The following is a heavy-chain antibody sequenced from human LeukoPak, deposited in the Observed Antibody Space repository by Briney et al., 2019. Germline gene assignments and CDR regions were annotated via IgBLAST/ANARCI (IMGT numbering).Heavy chain of an antibody. CDR3: ARAVVTPLLDYFDY. V-gene: IGHV4-4*07. D-gene: IGHD4-23*01. CDR1: GGSISSYY. Sequence: SETLSLTCTVSGGSISSYYWSWIRQPAGKGLEWIGRIYTSGSTNYNPSLKSRVTMSVDTSKNQFFLKLSSVTAADTAVYYCARAVVTPLLDYFDYWGQGTLVTVSS. CDR2: IYTSGST. J-gene: IGHJ4*02.